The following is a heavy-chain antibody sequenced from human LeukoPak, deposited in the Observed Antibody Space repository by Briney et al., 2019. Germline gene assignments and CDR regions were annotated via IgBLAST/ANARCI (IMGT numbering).Heavy chain of an antibody. Sequence: ASVEVSCKASGGTFSSYAISWVRQAPGQGLEWMGGIIPIFGTANYAQKFQGRVTITADESTSTAYMELSSLRSEDTAVYYCAREGAEYPRYFDYWGQGTLVTVSS. CDR3: AREGAEYPRYFDY. V-gene: IGHV1-69*13. J-gene: IGHJ4*02. CDR1: GGTFSSYA. D-gene: IGHD2/OR15-2a*01. CDR2: IIPIFGTA.